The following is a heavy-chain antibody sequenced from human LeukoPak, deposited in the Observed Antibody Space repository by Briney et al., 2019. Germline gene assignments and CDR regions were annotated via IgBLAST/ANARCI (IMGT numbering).Heavy chain of an antibody. CDR3: ARALDRNWFDP. V-gene: IGHV4-59*01. J-gene: IGHJ5*02. Sequence: PSETLSLTCAVYGGSFSGYYWSWIRQPPGKGLEWIGYIYYSGSTNYNPSLKSRVTISVDTSKNQFSLKLSSVTAADTAVYYCARALDRNWFDPWGQGTLVTVSS. CDR2: IYYSGST. CDR1: GGSFSGYY.